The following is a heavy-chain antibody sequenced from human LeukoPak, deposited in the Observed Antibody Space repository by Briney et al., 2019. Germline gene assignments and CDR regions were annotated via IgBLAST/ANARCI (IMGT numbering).Heavy chain of an antibody. CDR2: ISGSGGST. CDR1: TFTFSRYA. CDR3: AKSGGSGSYYDYYFDY. Sequence: GGSLRLSCAASTFTFSRYAMSWVRQAPGKGLEWVSAISGSGGSTYYADSVKGRFTISRDNSKNTLYLQMNSLRAEDTAVYYCAKSGGSGSYYDYYFDYWGQGTLVTVSS. V-gene: IGHV3-23*01. J-gene: IGHJ4*02. D-gene: IGHD3-10*01.